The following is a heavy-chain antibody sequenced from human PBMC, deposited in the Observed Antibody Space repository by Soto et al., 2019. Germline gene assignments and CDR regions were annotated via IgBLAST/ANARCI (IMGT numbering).Heavy chain of an antibody. D-gene: IGHD2-21*02. CDR1: GFTFTNAW. J-gene: IGHJ4*02. CDR2: IKSKTDGETT. V-gene: IGHV3-15*01. Sequence: EVQLVDSGGGLVKPGGSLNLSCAASGFTFTNAWMSWVRQAPGKGREWVGGIKSKTDGETTDYAAPVKGRFTISRDDSKNTMYLQMNSLQIEDTAVYYCTLHIVVVTSVHNYFNHWGQGTLVTVSS. CDR3: TLHIVVVTSVHNYFNH.